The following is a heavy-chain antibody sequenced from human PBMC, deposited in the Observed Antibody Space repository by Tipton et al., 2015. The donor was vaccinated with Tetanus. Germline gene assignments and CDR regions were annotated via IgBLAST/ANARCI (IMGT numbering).Heavy chain of an antibody. CDR2: IIPIFGTA. Sequence: QVQLVQSGAEVKKPGASVKVSCKASGYTFTGYYMHWVRQAPGQGLEWMGGIIPIFGTANYAQKFQGRVTITADESTSTAYMERSSLRSEDTAVYYCARLIVGATRGVDYWGQGTLVTVSS. D-gene: IGHD1-26*01. J-gene: IGHJ4*02. V-gene: IGHV1-69*13. CDR3: ARLIVGATRGVDY. CDR1: GYTFTGYY.